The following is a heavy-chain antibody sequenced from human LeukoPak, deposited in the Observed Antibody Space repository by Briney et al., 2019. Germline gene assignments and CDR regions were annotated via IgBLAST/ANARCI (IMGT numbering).Heavy chain of an antibody. J-gene: IGHJ4*02. CDR2: ISQSGSA. CDR3: ARAGYYDILTGYYNRADY. D-gene: IGHD3-9*01. CDR1: GDSLSSDYY. Sequence: KASETLSLTCTVSGDSLSSDYYWAWIRQPPGKGLEWIASISQSGSAYSNPSLKSRLTTSIDSSKHQFSLRLTSVTAADTAVYYCARAGYYDILTGYYNRADYWGQGTLVTVSS. V-gene: IGHV4-38-2*02.